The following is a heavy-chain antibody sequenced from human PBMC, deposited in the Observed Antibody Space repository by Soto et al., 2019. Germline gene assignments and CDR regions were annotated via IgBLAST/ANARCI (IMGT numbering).Heavy chain of an antibody. V-gene: IGHV1-69*02. D-gene: IGHD2-15*01. CDR1: GGTFSSYT. Sequence: QVQLVQSGDEVKKPGSSVEVSYKASGGTFSSYTISWVRQAPGQGLEWMGRIIPILGIANYAQKVQGRVTITADKSTSTAYVELSSLRSEDTAVYYCARAYCSGGSCYSLGAFDIWGQGTMVTVSS. J-gene: IGHJ3*02. CDR3: ARAYCSGGSCYSLGAFDI. CDR2: IIPILGIA.